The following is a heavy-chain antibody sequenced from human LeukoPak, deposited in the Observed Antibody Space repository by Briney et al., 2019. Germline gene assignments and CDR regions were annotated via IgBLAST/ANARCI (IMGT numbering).Heavy chain of an antibody. J-gene: IGHJ4*02. CDR2: ISSSSSTI. V-gene: IGHV3-48*01. D-gene: IGHD2-15*01. CDR1: GFTFSSYG. CDR3: ARPNIYCSGGSCYLGHFDY. Sequence: PGGSLRLSCAASGFTFSSYGMNWVRQAPGKGLGWVSYISSSSSTIYYADSVKGRFTISRDNAKNSLYLQMNSLRAEDTAVYYCARPNIYCSGGSCYLGHFDYWGQGTLVTVSS.